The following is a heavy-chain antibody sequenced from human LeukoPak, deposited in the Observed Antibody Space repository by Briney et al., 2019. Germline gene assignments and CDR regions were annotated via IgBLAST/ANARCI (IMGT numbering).Heavy chain of an antibody. CDR3: ARGIYEYQLLSWFDP. V-gene: IGHV4-39*07. J-gene: IGHJ5*02. CDR2: VYYNGRT. Sequence: TSETLSLTCTVSGGSSSISSYYWGWIRQAPGKGLEWIGSVYYNGRTYYTPSLESRVTMSVDTSKNHFSLKLTSVTAADTAVYFCARGIYEYQLLSWFDPWGQGILVTVSS. CDR1: GGSSSISSYY. D-gene: IGHD2-2*01.